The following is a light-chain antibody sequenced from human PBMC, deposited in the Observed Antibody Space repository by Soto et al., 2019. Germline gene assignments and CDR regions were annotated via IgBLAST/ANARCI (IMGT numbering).Light chain of an antibody. J-gene: IGKJ4*01. CDR2: AAS. Sequence: DIQMTQSPSSLSASVGDSVTITCRASQDISDYLAWFQQKPGKAPKSLIYAASDLQSGVPSRFSGSGSGTDFTLTINSLKTEDYATYYCQQYEIYPITFGGGTRVEI. V-gene: IGKV1-16*01. CDR3: QQYEIYPIT. CDR1: QDISDY.